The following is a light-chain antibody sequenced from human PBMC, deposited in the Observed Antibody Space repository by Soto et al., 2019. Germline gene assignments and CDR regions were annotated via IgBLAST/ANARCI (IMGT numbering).Light chain of an antibody. CDR1: QTISSY. Sequence: DIQMSKSPASLTASVGDRVTITCRASQTISSYLNWYQQKPGKATKLLIYVASSLQGGVPSRFSGSGSGTDFTLTIGSLQPDDFATYYCKKSYSTPITFGHGKRLEIK. J-gene: IGKJ5*01. V-gene: IGKV1-39*01. CDR3: KKSYSTPIT. CDR2: VAS.